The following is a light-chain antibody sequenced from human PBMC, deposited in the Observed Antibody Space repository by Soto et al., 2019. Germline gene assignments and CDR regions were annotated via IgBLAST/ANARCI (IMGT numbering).Light chain of an antibody. CDR2: DAS. Sequence: IQMTQSPSSLSASVGDRITITCQASQDISDSLNWYQQKPGRAPNLLIYDASNLETGVPSRFSGSGSGTDFTFTITGLQPEDIATYYCHQYTNPPLTFGGGTKVEIK. CDR1: QDISDS. CDR3: HQYTNPPLT. J-gene: IGKJ4*01. V-gene: IGKV1-33*01.